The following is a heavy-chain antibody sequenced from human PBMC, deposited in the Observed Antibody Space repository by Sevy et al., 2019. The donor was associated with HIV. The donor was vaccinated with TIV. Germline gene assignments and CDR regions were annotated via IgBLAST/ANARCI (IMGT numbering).Heavy chain of an antibody. CDR3: AKRGYSSGWYFYDF. Sequence: GSLRLSCAASGFAFSSYAMAWVRQAPGKGLEWVSGLSDSGGSTYYVDSVKGRFTMSRDNSKSTLFLQMNSLRAEDTAVYYCAKRGYSSGWYFYDFWGQGTLVTVSS. CDR2: LSDSGGST. V-gene: IGHV3-23*01. J-gene: IGHJ4*02. CDR1: GFAFSSYA. D-gene: IGHD6-19*01.